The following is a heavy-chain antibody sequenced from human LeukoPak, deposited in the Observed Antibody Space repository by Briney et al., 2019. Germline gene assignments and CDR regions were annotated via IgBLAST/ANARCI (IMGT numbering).Heavy chain of an antibody. Sequence: PGGSPRLSCAASGFIFSNYGMNWVRQAPGKGLEWVAAISASGSATSYADSVKGRFTISRDNSKNTLYLQMNSLRAEDTAMYYCAKAARTTVTYSFDSWGQGTLVTVSS. J-gene: IGHJ4*02. D-gene: IGHD4-17*01. V-gene: IGHV3-23*01. CDR3: AKAARTTVTYSFDS. CDR2: ISASGSAT. CDR1: GFIFSNYG.